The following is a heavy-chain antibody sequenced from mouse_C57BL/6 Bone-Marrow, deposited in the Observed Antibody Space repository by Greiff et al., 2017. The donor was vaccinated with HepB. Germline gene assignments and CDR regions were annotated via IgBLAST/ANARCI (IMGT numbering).Heavy chain of an antibody. CDR2: ISSGGSYT. D-gene: IGHD1-1*01. V-gene: IGHV5-6*01. Sequence: EVQGVESGGDLVKPGGSLKLSCAASGFTFSSYGMSWVRQTPDKRLEWVATISSGGSYTYYPDSVKGRFTISRDNAKNTLYLQMSSLKSEDTAMYYCARHEPITTVVPFDYWGQGTTLTVSS. CDR1: GFTFSSYG. J-gene: IGHJ2*01. CDR3: ARHEPITTVVPFDY.